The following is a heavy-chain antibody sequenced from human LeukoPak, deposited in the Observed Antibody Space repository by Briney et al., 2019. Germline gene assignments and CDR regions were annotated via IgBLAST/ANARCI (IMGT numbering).Heavy chain of an antibody. D-gene: IGHD3/OR15-3a*01. CDR3: AKGWTGYHPPYYFDH. J-gene: IGHJ4*02. V-gene: IGHV3-23*01. Sequence: GGSLRLSCAASGFTFSSYAMSWVRQAPGKGLEWVSAISGSGGSTYYTDSVKGRFTISRDNSKNTLYLQMNSLRAEDTAVYYCAKGWTGYHPPYYFDHWGQGTLVTVSS. CDR1: GFTFSSYA. CDR2: ISGSGGST.